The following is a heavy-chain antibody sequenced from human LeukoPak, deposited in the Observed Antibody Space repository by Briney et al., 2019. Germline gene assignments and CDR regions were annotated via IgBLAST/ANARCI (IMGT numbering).Heavy chain of an antibody. CDR2: SNHSGST. J-gene: IGHJ4*02. CDR1: GGSFSAYY. Sequence: PSETLSLTCAVYGGSFSAYYWSWIRQSPGKGVEWIGESNHSGSTNYNPSLKSRVNISEDTSKNQFSLKLSSATAPDTAVYYCARGVTYYYDTSGYVPYYFAHWRQGPLVIVPS. D-gene: IGHD3-22*01. V-gene: IGHV4-34*01. CDR3: ARGVTYYYDTSGYVPYYFAH.